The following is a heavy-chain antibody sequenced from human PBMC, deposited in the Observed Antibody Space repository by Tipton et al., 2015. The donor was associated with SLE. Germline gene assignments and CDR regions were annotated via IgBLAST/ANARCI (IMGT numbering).Heavy chain of an antibody. J-gene: IGHJ3*02. V-gene: IGHV4-59*01. D-gene: IGHD2-2*01. CDR2: IYYSGAT. Sequence: TLSLTCTVSGGSISSFYWSWIRQPPGKGLEWIGYIYYSGATNYNPSLKSRVTILVDMSKSQFSLKLSSVTAAVSAVYYCSRVDVVVGSPVAFESWGNGTMATFSS. CDR1: GGSISSFY. CDR3: SRVDVVVGSPVAFES.